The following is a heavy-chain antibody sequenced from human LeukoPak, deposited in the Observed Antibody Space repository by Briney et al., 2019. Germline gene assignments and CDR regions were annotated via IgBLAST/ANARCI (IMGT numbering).Heavy chain of an antibody. V-gene: IGHV3-23*01. CDR2: ISGSGGST. CDR3: AKVSNDAFDI. J-gene: IGHJ3*02. Sequence: PGGSLRLSCAASGFTFSSYWMHWVRQAPGKGLVWVSAISGSGGSTYYADSVKGRFTISRDNSKNTLYLQMNSLRAEDTAVYYCAKVSNDAFDIWGQGTMVTVSS. CDR1: GFTFSSYW.